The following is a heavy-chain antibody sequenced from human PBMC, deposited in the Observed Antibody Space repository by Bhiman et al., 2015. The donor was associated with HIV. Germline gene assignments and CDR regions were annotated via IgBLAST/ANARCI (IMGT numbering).Heavy chain of an antibody. Sequence: VQLLESGGGLVKPGGSLRLSCAASGFTFSSHSMNWVRQAPGKGLEWVSSISSSSYYIYYADSVKGRFTISRDNAKNSLYLQMNSLRAEDTAVYYCARGSSSSLSAERFDPWGQGTLVTVSS. J-gene: IGHJ5*02. V-gene: IGHV3-21*02. CDR3: ARGSSSSLSAERFDP. CDR2: ISSSSYYI. CDR1: GFTFSSHS. D-gene: IGHD6-6*01.